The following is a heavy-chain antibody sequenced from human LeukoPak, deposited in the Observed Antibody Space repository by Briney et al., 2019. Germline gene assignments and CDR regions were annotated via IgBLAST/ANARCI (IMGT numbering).Heavy chain of an antibody. CDR1: GFTFSSYG. CDR2: IRYDGSNK. CDR3: AKADLAGSSSSGLDY. V-gene: IGHV3-30*02. J-gene: IGHJ4*02. D-gene: IGHD6-6*01. Sequence: PGGSLRLSCAASGFTFSSYGMHWVRQAPGKGLEWVAFIRYDGSNKYYADSVKGRFTISRDNSKNTLYLQMNSLRAEDTAVYYCAKADLAGSSSSGLDYWGQGTLVTVSS.